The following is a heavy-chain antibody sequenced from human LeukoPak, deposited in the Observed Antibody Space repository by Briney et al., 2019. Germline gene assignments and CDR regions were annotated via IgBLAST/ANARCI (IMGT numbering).Heavy chain of an antibody. D-gene: IGHD2/OR15-2a*01. CDR2: MNPNSGGT. J-gene: IGHJ5*02. V-gene: IGHV1-2*02. Sequence: ASVKVSCKASGYTFTGYYIHWVRQAPGQGLEWMGWMNPNSGGTNYAQNFQGRVTLTWDTSIRTAYMDLRSLTSDDTAVYFCAIRTPRRSNSSLDPWGQGTLVTVSS. CDR3: AIRTPRRSNSSLDP. CDR1: GYTFTGYY.